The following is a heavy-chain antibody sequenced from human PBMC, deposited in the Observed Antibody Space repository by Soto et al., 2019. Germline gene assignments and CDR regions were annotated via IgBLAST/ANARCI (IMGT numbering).Heavy chain of an antibody. V-gene: IGHV3-53*01. CDR2: LYSSDGT. D-gene: IGHD1-1*01. CDR1: GFSFSGKNY. CDR3: ATWLQREHAFDI. Sequence: SGGSLRLSCAASGFSFSGKNYLTWVRQAPGKGLEWVSALYSSDGTYYADSVKGRFSVSRDNSKNTFYLQLHSLRPEDTALYFCATWLQREHAFDIWGLGTMVTVSS. J-gene: IGHJ3*02.